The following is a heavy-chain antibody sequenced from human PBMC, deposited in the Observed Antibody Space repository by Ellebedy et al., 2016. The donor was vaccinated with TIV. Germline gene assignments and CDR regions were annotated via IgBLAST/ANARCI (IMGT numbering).Heavy chain of an antibody. CDR1: GFTFSSYA. D-gene: IGHD5-12*01. V-gene: IGHV3-23*01. CDR3: AKDGARGYGGYDLSDYYYYYMDV. CDR2: ISGSGDDT. J-gene: IGHJ6*03. Sequence: PGGSLRLSCTASGFTFSSYAMSWVRQAPGKGLEWVSSISGSGDDTYPSDSVKGRFTISRDNSKNTLYLQMNSLRAEDTAVYYCAKDGARGYGGYDLSDYYYYYMDVWGKGTTVTVSS.